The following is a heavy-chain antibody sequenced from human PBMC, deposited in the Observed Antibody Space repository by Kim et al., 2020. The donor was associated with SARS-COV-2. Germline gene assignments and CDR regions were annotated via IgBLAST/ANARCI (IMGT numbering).Heavy chain of an antibody. V-gene: IGHV4-34*01. J-gene: IGHJ5*02. CDR3: ARVNTTIVVVNWFDP. Sequence: SETLSLTCAVYGGSFSGYYWSWIRQPPGKGLEWIGEINHSGSTNYNPSIKSRVTIPVDTSKNQFSLKLNSVTAADRAGYYCARVNTTIVVVNWFDPWGQGTLVTVSS. D-gene: IGHD3-22*01. CDR1: GGSFSGYY. CDR2: INHSGST.